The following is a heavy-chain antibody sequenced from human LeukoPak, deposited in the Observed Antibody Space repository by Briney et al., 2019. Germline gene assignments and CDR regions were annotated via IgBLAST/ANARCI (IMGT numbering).Heavy chain of an antibody. Sequence: ASVKVSSKVSGYTLTALSMHWVRQTPGKGVERMGGFDPEDGETIYAQKFQGTVTMTEDTSTDTAYMELSSLRSEDTAVYYCAPDLGSGSSPGGLDYWGQGALVTVPS. V-gene: IGHV1-24*01. CDR3: APDLGSGSSPGGLDY. D-gene: IGHD1-26*01. CDR2: FDPEDGET. CDR1: GYTLTALS. J-gene: IGHJ4*02.